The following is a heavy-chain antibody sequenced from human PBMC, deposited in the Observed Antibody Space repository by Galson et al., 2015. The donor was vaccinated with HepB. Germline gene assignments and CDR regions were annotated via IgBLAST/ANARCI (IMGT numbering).Heavy chain of an antibody. CDR1: GGSISSSSYY. Sequence: TLSLTCTVSGGSISSSSYYWGWIRQPLGKGLEWIGEINHSGSTNYNPSLKSRVTISVDTSKNQFSLKLSSVTAADTAVYYCARGAQRYYYDSSGYYRDKYFQHWGQGTTVTVSS. D-gene: IGHD3-22*01. V-gene: IGHV4-39*07. J-gene: IGHJ1*01. CDR3: ARGAQRYYYDSSGYYRDKYFQH. CDR2: INHSGST.